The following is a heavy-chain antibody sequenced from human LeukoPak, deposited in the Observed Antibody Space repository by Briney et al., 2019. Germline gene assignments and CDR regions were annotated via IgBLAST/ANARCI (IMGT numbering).Heavy chain of an antibody. D-gene: IGHD3-22*01. J-gene: IGHJ4*02. CDR1: GHTFTGYY. CDR3: ARETDYYDSSGYLHDY. CDR2: INPNSGGT. V-gene: IGHV1-2*02. Sequence: ASVKVSCKASGHTFTGYYMHWVRQAPGQGLEWMGWINPNSGGTNYAQKFQGRVTMTRDTSISTAYMELSRLRSDDTAVYYCARETDYYDSSGYLHDYWGQGTLVTVSS.